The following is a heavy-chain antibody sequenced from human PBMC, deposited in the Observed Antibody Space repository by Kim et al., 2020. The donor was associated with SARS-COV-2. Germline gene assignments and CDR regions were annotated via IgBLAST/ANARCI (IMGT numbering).Heavy chain of an antibody. D-gene: IGHD3-22*01. V-gene: IGHV4-4*02. CDR2: IYHSGST. CDR3: ASPSYYDSSDESWFDP. J-gene: IGHJ5*02. CDR1: GGSISSSNW. Sequence: SETLSLTCAVSGGSISSSNWWSWVRQPPGKGLEWIGEIYHSGSTNYNPSLKSRVTISVDKSKNQFSLKLSSVTAADTAVYYCASPSYYDSSDESWFDPWGQGTLVTVSS.